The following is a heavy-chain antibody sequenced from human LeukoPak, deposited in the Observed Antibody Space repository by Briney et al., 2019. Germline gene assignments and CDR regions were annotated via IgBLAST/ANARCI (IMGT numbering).Heavy chain of an antibody. J-gene: IGHJ4*02. D-gene: IGHD2-2*01. V-gene: IGHV3-23*01. CDR3: AKDLRYCSSTSCPYPFDY. CDR1: GFTFSTYA. Sequence: PGGSLRLSCAASGFTFSTYAMSWVRQAPGKGLEWVSAISGSGGSTYYADSVKGRFTISRDNSKNTLYLQMNSLRAEDTAVYYCAKDLRYCSSTSCPYPFDYWGQGTLVTVSS. CDR2: ISGSGGST.